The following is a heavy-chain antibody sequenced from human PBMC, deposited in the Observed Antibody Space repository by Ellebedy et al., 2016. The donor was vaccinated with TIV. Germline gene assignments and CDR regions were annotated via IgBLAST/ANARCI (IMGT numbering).Heavy chain of an antibody. CDR2: INPSVGST. Sequence: AASVKVSCKASGYTFTSYYMHWVRQAPGQGLEWMGIINPSVGSTSYAQKLQGRVTMTRDTSTSTVYMELSSLRSEDTAVYYCARGWQTIFGVVIRYYYYGMDVWGQGTTVTVSS. CDR1: GYTFTSYY. CDR3: ARGWQTIFGVVIRYYYYGMDV. J-gene: IGHJ6*02. V-gene: IGHV1-46*04. D-gene: IGHD3-3*01.